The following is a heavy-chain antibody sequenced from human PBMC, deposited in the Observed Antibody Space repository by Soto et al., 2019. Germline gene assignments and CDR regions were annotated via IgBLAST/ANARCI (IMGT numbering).Heavy chain of an antibody. CDR3: AGEFGNSPEAFDS. D-gene: IGHD3-16*01. CDR1: GCSVNSDHLY. Sequence: PAETLSLTYTVSGCSVNSDHLYWSWVRQPPGRVLEWIGYIYYTESTNYNPSINSRATISIDTTKNQFSLKLSSVTDDDAAAFYCAGEFGNSPEAFDSWGQGSLVTVSS. V-gene: IGHV4-61*01. CDR2: IYYTEST. J-gene: IGHJ4*02.